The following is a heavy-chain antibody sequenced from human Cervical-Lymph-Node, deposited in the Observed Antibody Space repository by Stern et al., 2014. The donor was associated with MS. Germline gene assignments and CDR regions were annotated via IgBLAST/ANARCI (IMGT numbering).Heavy chain of an antibody. D-gene: IGHD1-26*01. CDR3: ARGGGSYRFDY. J-gene: IGHJ4*02. Sequence: VQLEESGGGLVQPGGSLRLSCAASGFTLSSYSMNWVRQAPGKGLEWVSYISSSGSTTYYADSVKGRFTISRDNAKNSLYLQINSLRDEDTAMYYCARGGGSYRFDYWGQGTLVTVSS. V-gene: IGHV3-48*02. CDR2: ISSSGSTT. CDR1: GFTLSSYS.